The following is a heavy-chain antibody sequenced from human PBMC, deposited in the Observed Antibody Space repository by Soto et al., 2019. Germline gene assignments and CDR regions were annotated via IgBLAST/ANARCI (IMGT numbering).Heavy chain of an antibody. Sequence: SEPLSLHCSVYGGSFSGYYWSWIRQPPGKGLEWIGEINHSGSTNYNPSLKSRVTISVDTSKNQFSLKLSSVTAADTAVYYCARMKAARPTSYWYFDLWGRGNLVTGCS. CDR1: GGSFSGYY. V-gene: IGHV4-34*01. D-gene: IGHD6-6*01. CDR3: ARMKAARPTSYWYFDL. CDR2: INHSGST. J-gene: IGHJ2*01.